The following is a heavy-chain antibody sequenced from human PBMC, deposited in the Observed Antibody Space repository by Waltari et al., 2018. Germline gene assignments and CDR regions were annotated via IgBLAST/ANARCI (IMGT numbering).Heavy chain of an antibody. CDR2: SGN. D-gene: IGHD4-17*01. V-gene: IGHV4-59*01. J-gene: IGHJ4*02. CDR1: GFPITGYY. CDR3: VRSYTVTTSPIAGY. Sequence: QVQLQESGPGLVKPSETLSLTCTVFGFPITGYYWSWIRQPPGKGLEWIGYSGNKYNPSLKSRVIISLDTSKNQFSLKVTSVTAADTAVYYCVRSYTVTTSPIAGYWGQGTLVTVSS.